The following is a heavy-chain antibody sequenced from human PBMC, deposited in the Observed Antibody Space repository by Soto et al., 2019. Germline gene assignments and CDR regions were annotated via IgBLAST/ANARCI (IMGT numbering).Heavy chain of an antibody. CDR1: GGSISSYS. J-gene: IGHJ4*02. D-gene: IGHD3-16*01. V-gene: IGHV4-59*01. Sequence: SETLSHTCTVSGGSISSYSWSWIRQPPGKGLEWIGYIYYSGSTNYNPSLKSRVTITVDTSKNQFSLKLSSVTAADTAVYYCARRYGGNFDYWGQGTLVTVSS. CDR2: IYYSGST. CDR3: ARRYGGNFDY.